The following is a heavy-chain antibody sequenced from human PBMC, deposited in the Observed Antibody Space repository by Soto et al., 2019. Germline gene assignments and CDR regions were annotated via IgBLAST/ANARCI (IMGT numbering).Heavy chain of an antibody. CDR2: ISYDGSNK. Sequence: QVQLVESGGGVVQPGRSLRLSCAASGFTFSSYGMHWVRQAPGKGLEWVAVISYDGSNKYYADSVKGRFTISRDNSKNXXYLQMNSLRAEDTAVYYCAKGRWLELELRGWYFDLWGRGTLVTVSS. CDR3: AKGRWLELELRGWYFDL. J-gene: IGHJ2*01. D-gene: IGHD1-7*01. V-gene: IGHV3-30*18. CDR1: GFTFSSYG.